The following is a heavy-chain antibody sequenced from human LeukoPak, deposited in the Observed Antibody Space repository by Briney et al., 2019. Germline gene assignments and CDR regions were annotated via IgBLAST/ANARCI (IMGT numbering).Heavy chain of an antibody. CDR2: IKQDGSEK. CDR3: ASRAGYTGSWSAFDY. CDR1: TFTLNNYW. J-gene: IGHJ4*02. Sequence: GGSLRLSCTASTFTLNNYWMSWVRQAPGQGLEWMANIKQDGSEKYYVDSVKGRFTISGDNAKNSLYLQMNSLRAEDTAVYYCASRAGYTGSWSAFDYWGQGTLVTVSS. V-gene: IGHV3-7*05. D-gene: IGHD6-13*01.